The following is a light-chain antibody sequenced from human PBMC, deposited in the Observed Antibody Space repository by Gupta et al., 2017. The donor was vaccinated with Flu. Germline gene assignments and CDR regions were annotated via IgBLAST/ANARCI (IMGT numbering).Light chain of an antibody. Sequence: GSVTLSCMSAESVGRNFLVGYQQKPGQAPTVLLYGTSTRAPGIPDRFSGGGSETDFTLTINRVEPEDSALYFCHQYKTSPYTFGQGTKLEI. CDR3: HQYKTSPYT. CDR2: GTS. V-gene: IGKV3-20*01. CDR1: ESVGRNF. J-gene: IGKJ2*01.